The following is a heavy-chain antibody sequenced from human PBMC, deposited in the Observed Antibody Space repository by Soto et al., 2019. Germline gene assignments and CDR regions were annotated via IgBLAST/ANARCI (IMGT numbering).Heavy chain of an antibody. CDR1: GFTFSSYG. Sequence: GGSLRLSCAASGFTFSSYGMHWVRQAPGKGLEWVAVISYDGSNKYYADSVKGRFTISRDNSKNTLYLQMNSLRAEDTAVSYCAKEITGTTLVDPWGQGTLVTVSS. J-gene: IGHJ5*02. CDR2: ISYDGSNK. V-gene: IGHV3-30*18. D-gene: IGHD1-7*01. CDR3: AKEITGTTLVDP.